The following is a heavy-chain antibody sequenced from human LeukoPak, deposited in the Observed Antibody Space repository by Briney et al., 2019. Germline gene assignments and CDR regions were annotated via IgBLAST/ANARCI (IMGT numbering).Heavy chain of an antibody. D-gene: IGHD1-26*01. CDR3: ARSSGATASALDR. CDR2: ISSSSSYI. Sequence: GGSLRLSCAASGFTFSSYSMNWVRQAPGKGLEWVSSISSSSSYIYYADSVKGRFTISRDNAKNSLYLQMNSLRAEDTAVYYCARSSGATASALDRWGQGTLVTVSS. J-gene: IGHJ4*02. V-gene: IGHV3-21*01. CDR1: GFTFSSYS.